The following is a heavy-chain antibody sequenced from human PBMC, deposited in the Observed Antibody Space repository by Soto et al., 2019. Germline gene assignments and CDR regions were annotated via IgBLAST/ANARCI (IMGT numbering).Heavy chain of an antibody. CDR2: ISTSSGTI. J-gene: IGHJ4*02. CDR3: ARVALRLGESSLYRDSDS. Sequence: EVQLVESGGGLIQPGGSLRLSCAASGFTFSSYSMNWVRQAPGKGLEWISYISTSSGTIYYADSVKGRFTISRDNAKNSLYLQMNSLRAEDTAVYYCARVALRLGESSLYRDSDSWGQGTLVTVSS. V-gene: IGHV3-48*01. D-gene: IGHD3-16*02. CDR1: GFTFSSYS.